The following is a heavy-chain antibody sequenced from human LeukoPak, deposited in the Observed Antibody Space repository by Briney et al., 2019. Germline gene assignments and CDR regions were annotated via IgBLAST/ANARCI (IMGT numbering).Heavy chain of an antibody. CDR2: ISSSSSYI. J-gene: IGHJ3*02. V-gene: IGHV3-21*01. CDR1: GFTFSSYS. D-gene: IGHD5-12*01. CDR3: ARDASPFRKVATDAFDI. Sequence: GGSLRLSCAASGFTFSSYSMNWVRQAPGKGLEWVSSISSSSSYIYYADSVKGRFTISRDNAKNSLYLQMNSLRAEDTAVYYCARDASPFRKVATDAFDIWGQGTMVTVSS.